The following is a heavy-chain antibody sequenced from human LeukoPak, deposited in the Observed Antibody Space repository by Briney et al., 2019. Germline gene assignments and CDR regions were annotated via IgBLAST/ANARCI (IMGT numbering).Heavy chain of an antibody. CDR2: ISSSRRTI. CDR3: AKEGWYYDILTGYHFDY. D-gene: IGHD3-9*01. V-gene: IGHV3-48*01. Sequence: GGSLRLSCAASGFTFSSYNINWVRQAPGKGLEWVSYISSSRRTISYADSVKGRFTISRDNAKNSLYLQMNSLRAEDTAVYYCAKEGWYYDILTGYHFDYWGQGTLVTVSS. CDR1: GFTFSSYN. J-gene: IGHJ4*02.